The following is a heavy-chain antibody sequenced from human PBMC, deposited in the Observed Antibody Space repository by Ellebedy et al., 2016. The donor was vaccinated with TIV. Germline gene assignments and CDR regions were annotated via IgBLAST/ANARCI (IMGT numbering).Heavy chain of an antibody. CDR1: RYTFTNFA. CDR2: ISAYNGDT. J-gene: IGHJ4*02. Sequence: ASVKVSXXASRYTFTNFAISWVRQAPGEGLEWLGWISAYNGDTNYAQHLKGRVSMTTDTSTSTAYLELSGLRSDDTALYYCARDLLPYCGGDTCLPFDFWGQGTQVTVSS. D-gene: IGHD2-21*01. CDR3: ARDLLPYCGGDTCLPFDF. V-gene: IGHV1-18*01.